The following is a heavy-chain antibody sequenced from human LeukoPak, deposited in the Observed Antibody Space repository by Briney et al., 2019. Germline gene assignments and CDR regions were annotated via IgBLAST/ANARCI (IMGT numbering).Heavy chain of an antibody. CDR1: GFTFSSYW. D-gene: IGHD3-10*01. Sequence: GGSLRLSCAASGFTFSSYWMSWVRQAPGKGLEWVANIKQDGSEKYYVDSVKGRFTISRDNAKNTLYLQMNSLRAEDTAVYYCARAGILSRYYGSGSDGTDYWGQGTLVTVSS. CDR2: IKQDGSEK. J-gene: IGHJ4*02. CDR3: ARAGILSRYYGSGSDGTDY. V-gene: IGHV3-7*01.